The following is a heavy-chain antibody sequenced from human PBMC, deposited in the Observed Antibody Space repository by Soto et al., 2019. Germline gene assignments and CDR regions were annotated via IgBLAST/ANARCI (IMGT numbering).Heavy chain of an antibody. CDR1: GGSINTFY. CDR2: IFSSGST. J-gene: IGHJ4*02. Sequence: SETLSLTCTVSGGSINTFYWSWVRQPAGKGLEWIGRIFSSGSTSFNPSLESRVAMSVDTSKNHFSLNLSSVTAADMAVYYCAREGSYSAYNFAHGIQSWSFDFWGQGALVTVSS. D-gene: IGHD5-12*01. CDR3: AREGSYSAYNFAHGIQSWSFDF. V-gene: IGHV4-4*07.